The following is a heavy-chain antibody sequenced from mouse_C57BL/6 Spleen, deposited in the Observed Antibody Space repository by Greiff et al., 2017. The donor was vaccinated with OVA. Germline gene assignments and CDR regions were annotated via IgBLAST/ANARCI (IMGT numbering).Heavy chain of an antibody. Sequence: EVKLQQSGPELVKPGASVKISCKASGYTFTDYYMNWVKQSHGKSLEWIGDINPNNGGTSYNQKFKGKATLTVDKSSSTAYMELRSLTSEDSAVYYCARSEDPGYYFDYWGQGTTLTVSS. V-gene: IGHV1-26*01. CDR1: GYTFTDYY. CDR3: ARSEDPGYYFDY. CDR2: INPNNGGT. J-gene: IGHJ2*01.